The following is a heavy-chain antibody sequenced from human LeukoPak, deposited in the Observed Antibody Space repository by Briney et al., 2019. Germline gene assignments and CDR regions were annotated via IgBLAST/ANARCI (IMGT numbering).Heavy chain of an antibody. CDR3: ARDLPITIPDAFDI. J-gene: IGHJ3*02. V-gene: IGHV3-21*01. Sequence: PGGSLRLSCAASGFTFSSYAMSWVRQAPGKGLEWVSSISSSSSYIYYADSVKGRFTISRDNAKNSLYLQMNSLRAEDTAVYYCARDLPITIPDAFDIWGQGTMVTVSS. D-gene: IGHD3-3*01. CDR2: ISSSSSYI. CDR1: GFTFSSYA.